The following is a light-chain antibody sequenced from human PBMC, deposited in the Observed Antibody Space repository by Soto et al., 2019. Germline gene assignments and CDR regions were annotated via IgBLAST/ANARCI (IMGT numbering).Light chain of an antibody. CDR2: TNN. Sequence: QSVLTQTPSASGTPGQRVTISCSGSSSNIGSNAVNWYQQLPGTAPKLLIYTNNQRPSGVPDRFSGSKSGTSASLAISGLQSEDEADYYCAAWDDGLNGQVFGGGTKLTVL. J-gene: IGLJ2*01. V-gene: IGLV1-44*01. CDR1: SSNIGSNA. CDR3: AAWDDGLNGQV.